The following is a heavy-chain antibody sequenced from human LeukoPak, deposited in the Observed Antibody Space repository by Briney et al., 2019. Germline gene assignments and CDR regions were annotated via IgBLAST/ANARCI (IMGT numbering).Heavy chain of an antibody. CDR2: IYHSGST. CDR1: GGSISSGGYS. CDR3: ARSPMTTVTTEDYFDY. D-gene: IGHD4-17*01. J-gene: IGHJ4*02. V-gene: IGHV4-30-2*01. Sequence: SETLSLTCAVSGGSISSGGYSWSWIRQPPGTGLEWIGYIYHSGSTYYNPSLKSRVTISVDRSKNQFSLKLSSVTAADTAVYYCARSPMTTVTTEDYFDYWGQGTLVTVSS.